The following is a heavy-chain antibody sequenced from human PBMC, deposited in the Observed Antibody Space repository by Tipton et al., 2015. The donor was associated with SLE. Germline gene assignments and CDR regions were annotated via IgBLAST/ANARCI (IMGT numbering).Heavy chain of an antibody. CDR2: ISYDGSNK. J-gene: IGHJ3*02. CDR1: GFTFSSYA. Sequence: SLRLSCAASGFTFSSYAMHWVRQAPGKGLEWVAVISYDGSNKYYADSVKGRFTISRDNSKNTLYLQMNSLRAEDTAVYYCARGGTMVQGSDDAFDIWGQGTMVTVSS. CDR3: ARGGTMVQGSDDAFDI. V-gene: IGHV3-30-3*01. D-gene: IGHD3-10*01.